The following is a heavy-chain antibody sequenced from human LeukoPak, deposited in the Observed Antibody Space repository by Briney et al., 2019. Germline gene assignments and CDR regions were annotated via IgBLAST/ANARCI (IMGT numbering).Heavy chain of an antibody. CDR1: GGSISSSSYY. J-gene: IGHJ5*02. V-gene: IGHV4-39*07. Sequence: SETLSLTCTVSGGSISSSSYYWSWIRQPPGKGLEWIGEINHSGSTNYNPSLKSRVTISVDTSKNQFSLKLSSVTAADTAVYYCARRIPSLYYYGSGSWFDPWGQGTLVTVSS. CDR3: ARRIPSLYYYGSGSWFDP. D-gene: IGHD3-10*01. CDR2: INHSGST.